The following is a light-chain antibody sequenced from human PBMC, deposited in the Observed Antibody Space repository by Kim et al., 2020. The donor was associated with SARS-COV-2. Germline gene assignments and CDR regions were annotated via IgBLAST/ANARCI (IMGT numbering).Light chain of an antibody. J-gene: IGKJ4*01. CDR1: QSVLSSSNNKNY. V-gene: IGKV4-1*01. CDR3: QQYYSTPRA. CDR2: WAS. Sequence: DIVMTQSPDSLAVSLGERATINCKSSQSVLSSSNNKNYLAWYQQKPGQPPKLLIYWASTRESGVPDRFSGSGSGTDFTLTISSLQAEDVAIYYCQQYYSTPRAFGGGTKVDI.